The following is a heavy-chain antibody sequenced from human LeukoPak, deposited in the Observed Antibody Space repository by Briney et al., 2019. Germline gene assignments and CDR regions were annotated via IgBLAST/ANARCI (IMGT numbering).Heavy chain of an antibody. D-gene: IGHD4-17*01. CDR1: GYTFTGYY. CDR3: AREVTTVTTDAFDI. V-gene: IGHV1-2*02. CDR2: INPNSGGT. Sequence: ASVKVSCKSSGYTFTGYYMHWVRQAPGQGLEWMGWINPNSGGTNYAQKFQGSVTMTRDTSISTAYMELSRLRSDDTAVYYCAREVTTVTTDAFDIWGQGTMVTVSS. J-gene: IGHJ3*02.